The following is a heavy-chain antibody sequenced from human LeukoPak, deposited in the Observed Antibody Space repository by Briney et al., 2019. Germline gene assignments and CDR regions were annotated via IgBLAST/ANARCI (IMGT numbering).Heavy chain of an antibody. D-gene: IGHD1-26*01. J-gene: IGHJ4*02. V-gene: IGHV1-8*01. Sequence: EASVKVSCKASGYTFTSYDINWVRQATGQGLEWMGWMNPNSGNTGYAQKFQGRVTITTDESTSTAYMELSSLRSEDTAVYYCATPSLRYSGSYLYDYWGQGTLVTVSS. CDR3: ATPSLRYSGSYLYDY. CDR2: MNPNSGNT. CDR1: GYTFTSYD.